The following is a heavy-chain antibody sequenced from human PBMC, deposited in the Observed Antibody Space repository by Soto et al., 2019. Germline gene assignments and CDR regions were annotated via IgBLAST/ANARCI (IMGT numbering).Heavy chain of an antibody. CDR2: IYYSGST. J-gene: IGHJ5*02. V-gene: IGHV4-39*02. D-gene: IGHD3-3*01. Sequence: PSETLSLTCTVSGGSISSSSYYWGWIRQPPGKGLEWIGSIYYSGSTYYNPSLKSRVTISVDTSKNQFSLKLSSVTAADTAVYYCARDMESSGYYDFWSGSSAPKGFDPWGQGTLVTVSS. CDR3: ARDMESSGYYDFWSGSSAPKGFDP. CDR1: GGSISSSSYY.